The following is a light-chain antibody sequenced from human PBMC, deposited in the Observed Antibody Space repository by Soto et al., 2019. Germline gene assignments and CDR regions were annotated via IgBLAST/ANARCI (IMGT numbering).Light chain of an antibody. CDR2: DTS. V-gene: IGKV3-20*01. CDR1: QSLTNSF. CDR3: QQYGTSEII. J-gene: IGKJ5*01. Sequence: EFVLTQSPGTLSLSPVERATLSCRASQSLTNSFIAGYQQRPGQAPRLLIYDTSSRASGIPDRFSGSGSGTDFTLTISRLETEDFAVFYCQQYGTSEIIFGQGTRLEIK.